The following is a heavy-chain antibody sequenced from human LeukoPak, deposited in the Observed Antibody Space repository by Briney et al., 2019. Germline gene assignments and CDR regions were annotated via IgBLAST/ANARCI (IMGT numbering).Heavy chain of an antibody. D-gene: IGHD6-19*01. CDR3: ARVSSSGWYWNLAGAGDIWDY. V-gene: IGHV3-48*01. CDR1: GFTFSTYS. J-gene: IGHJ4*02. Sequence: GGSLRLSCAASGFTFSTYSMDWVRQAPGKGLEWVSYISSSSTTIYYADSVKGRFTISRDNAKNSLYLQMNSLRAEDTAVYYCARVSSSGWYWNLAGAGDIWDYWGQGTLVTVSS. CDR2: ISSSSTTI.